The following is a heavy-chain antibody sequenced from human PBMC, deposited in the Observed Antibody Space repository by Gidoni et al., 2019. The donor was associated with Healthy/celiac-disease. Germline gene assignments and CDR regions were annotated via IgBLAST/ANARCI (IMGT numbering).Heavy chain of an antibody. Sequence: QVQLQQWGAGLLKPSETLSLTCAVYGGSFSGYYWSWIRQPPGKGLEWIGEINHSGSTNYNPSLKSRVTISVDTSKNQFSLKLSSVTAADTAVYYCAIPEPHCSGGSCYPTDAFDIWGQGTMVTVSS. CDR3: AIPEPHCSGGSCYPTDAFDI. J-gene: IGHJ3*02. D-gene: IGHD2-15*01. V-gene: IGHV4-34*01. CDR1: GGSFSGYY. CDR2: INHSGST.